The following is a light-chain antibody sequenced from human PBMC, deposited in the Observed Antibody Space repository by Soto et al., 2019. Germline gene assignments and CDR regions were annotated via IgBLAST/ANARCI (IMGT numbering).Light chain of an antibody. Sequence: EIVLTQSPATLSLSPGERATLSCRASQSVSSYLAWYQQKPGQAPRLLIYDASNRATGIPARFSGSGSGTDFTLTIRSIEPEDFAVYYCQQRSNWPITFGQGTRLEIK. J-gene: IGKJ5*01. CDR1: QSVSSY. V-gene: IGKV3-11*01. CDR3: QQRSNWPIT. CDR2: DAS.